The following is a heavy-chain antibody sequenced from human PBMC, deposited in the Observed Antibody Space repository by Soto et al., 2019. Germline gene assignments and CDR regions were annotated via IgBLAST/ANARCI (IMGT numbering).Heavy chain of an antibody. J-gene: IGHJ4*02. Sequence: GESLKISCKGSGYSFAGYWITWVRQKPGKGLEWMGRIDPSDSQTYYSPSFRGHVTISATKSITTVFLQWSSMRASDTAMYYCARQIYDSDTGPNFQYYFDSWGQGTPVTVSS. CDR2: IDPSDSQT. CDR1: GYSFAGYW. D-gene: IGHD3-22*01. CDR3: ARQIYDSDTGPNFQYYFDS. V-gene: IGHV5-10-1*01.